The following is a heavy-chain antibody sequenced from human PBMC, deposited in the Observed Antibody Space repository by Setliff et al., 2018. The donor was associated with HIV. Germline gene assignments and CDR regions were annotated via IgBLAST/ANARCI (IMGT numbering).Heavy chain of an antibody. D-gene: IGHD6-13*01. J-gene: IGHJ6*03. Sequence: SETLSLTCTVSGGSISSSSYYWGWIRQPPGKGLEWIGSIYYSGSTYANPSLKSRVTISVDTSKNQLSLNLSSVTAADTAVYYCVGSTIAAAVYYYYYYMDVWGKGTTVTSP. CDR1: GGSISSSSYY. V-gene: IGHV4-39*01. CDR3: VGSTIAAAVYYYYYYMDV. CDR2: IYYSGST.